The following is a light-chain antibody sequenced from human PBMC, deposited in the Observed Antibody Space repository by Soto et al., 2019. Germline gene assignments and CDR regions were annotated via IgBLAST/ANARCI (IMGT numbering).Light chain of an antibody. Sequence: EIVLTQSPGTLSLSPGERATLSCRASQSVSSSYLAWYQHTPGQAPRLFIYGASSRATGIPDRFSGSGSGTDFTLTISRLEPEDFAVYYCQQYGSSGLTFGGGTQVEIK. CDR2: GAS. V-gene: IGKV3-20*01. J-gene: IGKJ4*01. CDR3: QQYGSSGLT. CDR1: QSVSSSY.